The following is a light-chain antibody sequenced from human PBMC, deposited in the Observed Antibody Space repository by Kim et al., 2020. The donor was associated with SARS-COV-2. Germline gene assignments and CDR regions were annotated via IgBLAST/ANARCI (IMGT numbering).Light chain of an antibody. V-gene: IGLV3-21*04. CDR2: YDS. CDR1: NIGSKS. CDR3: QVWDSSSDHVV. J-gene: IGLJ2*01. Sequence: SYELTQPPSVSVAPGKTGRITCGGNNIGSKSVHWYQQKPGQAAVLVIYYDSDRPSGIPERFSGSNSGNTATLTISRVEAGDEADYYCQVWDSSSDHVVFGGGTQLTVL.